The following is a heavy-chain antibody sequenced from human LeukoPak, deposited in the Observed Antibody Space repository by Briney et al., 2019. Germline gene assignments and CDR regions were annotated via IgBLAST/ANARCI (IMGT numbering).Heavy chain of an antibody. CDR1: GFTVSSNY. Sequence: PGGSLRLSCAASGFTVSSNYMSWVRQAPGKGLEWVSVIYSGGSTYYADSVKGRFTISRDNSKNTLYLQMNSLRAEDTAVYYCAKDLRSYIYSYGFDYWGQGTLVTVSS. J-gene: IGHJ4*02. D-gene: IGHD5-18*01. CDR3: AKDLRSYIYSYGFDY. V-gene: IGHV3-66*01. CDR2: IYSGGST.